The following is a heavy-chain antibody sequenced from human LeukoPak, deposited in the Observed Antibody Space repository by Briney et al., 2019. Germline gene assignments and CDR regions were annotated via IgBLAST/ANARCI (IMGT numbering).Heavy chain of an antibody. CDR3: VRETNGYYDH. CDR2: IYPSGST. J-gene: IGHJ4*02. Sequence: SQTLSLTCTVSGGSISSGSYYWSWIRQPAWKGLEWIGRIYPSGSTNYNPSLKSRVTISVDTSKNQFSLKLSSVTAADTAVYFCVRETNGYYDHWGQGTLVTVSS. V-gene: IGHV4-61*02. D-gene: IGHD3-22*01. CDR1: GGSISSGSYY.